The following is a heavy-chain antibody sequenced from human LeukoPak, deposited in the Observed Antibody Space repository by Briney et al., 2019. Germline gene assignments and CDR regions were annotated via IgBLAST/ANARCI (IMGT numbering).Heavy chain of an antibody. CDR1: GGSINNYY. J-gene: IGHJ6*03. D-gene: IGHD1-14*01. V-gene: IGHV4-4*07. CDR3: ARGGAGQPDHSHFYQFMDV. CDR2: IYSSGNT. Sequence: PSETLPLTCTVSGGSINNYYWSWIRQPAGKGLEWIGRIYSSGNTNYISSLKSRVTISLDTSRNQFSLKVNSVTAADTAVYYCARGGAGQPDHSHFYQFMDVWGRGTTVTVSS.